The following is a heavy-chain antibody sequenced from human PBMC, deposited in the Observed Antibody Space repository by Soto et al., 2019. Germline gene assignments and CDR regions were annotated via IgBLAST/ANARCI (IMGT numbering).Heavy chain of an antibody. V-gene: IGHV4-39*01. Sequence: SETLSLTCTVSGGSISSSSYYWGWIRQPPGTGLEWIGSIYYSGSTYYNPSLKSRVTISVDTSKNQFSLKLSSVTAADTAVYYCARHYGSSRSDDYYYYYMDVWGKGTTVTVSS. CDR2: IYYSGST. D-gene: IGHD3-10*01. CDR1: GGSISSSSYY. J-gene: IGHJ6*03. CDR3: ARHYGSSRSDDYYYYYMDV.